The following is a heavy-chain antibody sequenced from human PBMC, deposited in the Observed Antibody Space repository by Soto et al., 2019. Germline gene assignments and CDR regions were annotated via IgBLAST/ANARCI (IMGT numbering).Heavy chain of an antibody. CDR3: TRHEYSSSSGWFDP. J-gene: IGHJ5*02. CDR1: GFTFSGSA. D-gene: IGHD6-6*01. CDR2: IRSKANSYAT. Sequence: EVQLVESGGGLVQPGGSLKLSCAASGFTFSGSAMHWVRQASGKGLEWVGRIRSKANSYATAYAASVKGRFTISRDDSKNTAYLQMNSLKTEDTAVYYCTRHEYSSSSGWFDPWGQGTLVTVSS. V-gene: IGHV3-73*01.